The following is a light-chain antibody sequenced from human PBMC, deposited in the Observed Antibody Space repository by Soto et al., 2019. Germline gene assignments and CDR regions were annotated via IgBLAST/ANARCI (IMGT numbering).Light chain of an antibody. CDR2: KAS. CDR1: QSISSW. Sequence: DIQMTQSPSTLSASVGDRVTITCRASQSISSWLAWYQQKPGKAPNLLIYKASSLQSGVASRFSGSESGTEFPLTISSLEPEDFATYYCQQYNSYSPYTFGQGTKLEIK. J-gene: IGKJ2*01. V-gene: IGKV1-5*03. CDR3: QQYNSYSPYT.